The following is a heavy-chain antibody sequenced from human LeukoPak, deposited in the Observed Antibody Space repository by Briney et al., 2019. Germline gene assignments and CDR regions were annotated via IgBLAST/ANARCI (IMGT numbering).Heavy chain of an antibody. V-gene: IGHV4-59*01. J-gene: IGHJ3*02. CDR2: IYYSGST. CDR1: GGSISSYY. D-gene: IGHD6-13*01. CDR3: ARDGSDVFDI. Sequence: PSETLSLTCTVSGGSISSYYWSWIRQPPGKGLEWIGYIYYSGSTNYNPSLKSRVTISVDTSKNQFSLKLSSVTAADTSVYYCARDGSDVFDIGGKGKMVTVSS.